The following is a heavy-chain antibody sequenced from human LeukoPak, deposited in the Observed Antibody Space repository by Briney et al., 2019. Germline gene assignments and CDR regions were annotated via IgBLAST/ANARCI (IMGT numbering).Heavy chain of an antibody. CDR3: ARHSQWGIIPWAFDI. CDR1: SYSISNGYY. D-gene: IGHD3-16*01. Sequence: PSETLSLTCAVSSYSISNGYYWGWVRQPPGKGLEWIATIFESGSTYYSPSLKSRVAISVDTSRNQFSLKLSSVTAADTAVYFCARHSQWGIIPWAFDIWGQGTMVTVSS. CDR2: IFESGST. J-gene: IGHJ3*02. V-gene: IGHV4-38-2*01.